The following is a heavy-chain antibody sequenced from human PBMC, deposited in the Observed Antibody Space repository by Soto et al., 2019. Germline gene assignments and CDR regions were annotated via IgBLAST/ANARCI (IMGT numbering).Heavy chain of an antibody. CDR3: ARGGEVLGINYDFWSGYENWFDP. J-gene: IGHJ5*02. CDR2: IYYSGST. Sequence: SETMSLTCTVSGGSISSGGYYWSWIRQHPGKGLEWIGYIYYSGSTYYNPSLKSRVTISVDTSKNQFSPKLSSVTAADTAVYYCARGGEVLGINYDFWSGYENWFDPWGQGTLVTVSS. CDR1: GGSISSGGYY. V-gene: IGHV4-31*03. D-gene: IGHD3-3*01.